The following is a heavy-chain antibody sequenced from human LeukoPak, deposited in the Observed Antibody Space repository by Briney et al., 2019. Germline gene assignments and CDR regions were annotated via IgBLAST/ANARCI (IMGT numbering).Heavy chain of an antibody. CDR1: GYTFTSYG. V-gene: IGHV1-46*01. D-gene: IGHD6-6*01. CDR2: INPSGGST. Sequence: GASVKVSCKASGYTFTSYGISWVRQAPGQGLEWMGIINPSGGSTSYAQKFQGRVTMTRDMSTSTVYMELSSLRSEDTAVYYCARDMRDSSSSQDLSSVFDYWGQGTLVTVSS. J-gene: IGHJ4*02. CDR3: ARDMRDSSSSQDLSSVFDY.